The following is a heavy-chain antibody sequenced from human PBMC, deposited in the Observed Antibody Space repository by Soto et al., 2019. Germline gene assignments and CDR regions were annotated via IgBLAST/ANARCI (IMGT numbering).Heavy chain of an antibody. D-gene: IGHD1-7*01. CDR2: ISAYNGNT. CDR3: ARVITGTNNYYYYMDV. Sequence: ASVKVSCKASGYTFTSYGISWVRQAPGQGLEWKGWISAYNGNTNYAQKIQGRVTMTTDTSTSTANIEMRSLRSDDTAVYYCARVITGTNNYYYYMDVWGKGTTVTVSS. V-gene: IGHV1-18*04. J-gene: IGHJ6*03. CDR1: GYTFTSYG.